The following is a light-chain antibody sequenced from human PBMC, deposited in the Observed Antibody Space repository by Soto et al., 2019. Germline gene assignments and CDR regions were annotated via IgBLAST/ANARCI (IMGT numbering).Light chain of an antibody. V-gene: IGKV3D-11*01. CDR3: QQRKSWPRT. Sequence: EVVLPQSXATLSSFPGDXXXXXXXASQYINTRLAWYQHRXGHAPILLIYKTSXRADGIPARFSDSGTGTDFTLTISDVQPEDFAVYYCQQRKSWPRTCGQGTKVDIK. CDR2: KTS. CDR1: QYINTR. J-gene: IGKJ1*01.